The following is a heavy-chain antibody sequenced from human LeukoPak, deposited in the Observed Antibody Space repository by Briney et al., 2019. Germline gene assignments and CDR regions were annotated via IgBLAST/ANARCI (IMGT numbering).Heavy chain of an antibody. J-gene: IGHJ4*02. CDR1: GFTLSSYW. CDR2: IKQDGSEK. D-gene: IGHD3-22*01. V-gene: IGHV3-7*01. CDR3: ARDRYYDSSGYSDY. Sequence: GGSVRLSCAATGFTLSSYWMSWVRQAPGKGLEWVANIKQDGSEKYYVDSVKGRFTISRDNAKNSLYLQMNSLRAEDTAVYYCARDRYYDSSGYSDYWGQGTLVTVSS.